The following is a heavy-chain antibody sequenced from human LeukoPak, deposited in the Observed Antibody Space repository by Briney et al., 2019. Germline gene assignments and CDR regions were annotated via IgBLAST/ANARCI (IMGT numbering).Heavy chain of an antibody. D-gene: IGHD5-18*01. CDR3: ASEVTAMAPGHN. CDR2: IFYSGST. V-gene: IGHV4-30-4*01. Sequence: SETLSLTCTVSGGSISSGDYYWSWIRQPPGKGLEWIGYIFYSGSTYCNPSLKSRVSISVDTSKNQFSLKLSSVTAADTAVYYCASEVTAMAPGHNWGQGTLVTVSS. J-gene: IGHJ4*02. CDR1: GGSISSGDYY.